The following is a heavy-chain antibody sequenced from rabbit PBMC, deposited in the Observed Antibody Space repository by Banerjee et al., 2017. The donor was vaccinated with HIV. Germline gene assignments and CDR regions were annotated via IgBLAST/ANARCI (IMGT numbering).Heavy chain of an antibody. CDR3: ARDGVGTGYPDFDL. CDR1: GFSFSSSYY. V-gene: IGHV1S45*01. CDR2: IDTGSSGNT. Sequence: QEQLVESGGGLVQPEGSLTLTCTASGFSFSSSYYMCWVRQAPGKGLEWIACIDTGSSGNTYYASWAKGRFTISKTSSTTVTLQMTSLTAADTATYFCARDGVGTGYPDFDLWGQGTLVTVS. D-gene: IGHD7-1*01. J-gene: IGHJ4*01.